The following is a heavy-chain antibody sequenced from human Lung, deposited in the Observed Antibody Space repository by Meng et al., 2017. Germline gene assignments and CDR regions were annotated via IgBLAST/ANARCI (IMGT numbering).Heavy chain of an antibody. Sequence: VQPVDAGVGLLKPGGSLSLSCVASGFSFTDAWISWVRQAPGKGLEWVGRIKSNSDGGTTDYAAPVKGRFTISRDDSKNTLYLQMNSLITEDTAVYFCATGAAAADHWGQGTLVTVSS. V-gene: IGHV3-15*01. CDR1: GFSFTDAW. J-gene: IGHJ4*02. CDR3: ATGAAAADH. D-gene: IGHD6-13*01. CDR2: IKSNSDGGTT.